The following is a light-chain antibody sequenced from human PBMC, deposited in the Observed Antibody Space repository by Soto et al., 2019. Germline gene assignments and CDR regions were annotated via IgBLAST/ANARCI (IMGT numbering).Light chain of an antibody. CDR2: SNY. CDR3: AAWDDSLDGPV. J-gene: IGLJ3*02. V-gene: IGLV1-44*01. CDR1: SSNIGSKT. Sequence: QSVLTQPPSASGTPGQRVTISCSGSSSNIGSKTVNWYQQLPGTAPKLLIYSNYQRPSGVPDRFSGFKSGTSASLAISGLQSEDEADYYCAAWDDSLDGPVFGGGTKVTVL.